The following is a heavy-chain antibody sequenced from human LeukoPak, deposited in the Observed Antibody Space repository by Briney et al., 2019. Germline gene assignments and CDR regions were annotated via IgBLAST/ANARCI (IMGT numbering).Heavy chain of an antibody. V-gene: IGHV1-2*02. D-gene: IGHD3-10*01. CDR3: ASGESQAEGRDYYYYYGMDV. CDR2: INPNSGGT. J-gene: IGHJ6*02. CDR1: GYTFTGYY. Sequence: ASVKVSCKASGYTFTGYYMFWVRQAPGQGLEWMGWINPNSGGTNYAQKFQDRVTMTSDTSISTGYMELSSLRSDDTAVYYCASGESQAEGRDYYYYYGMDVWGQGTTVTVSS.